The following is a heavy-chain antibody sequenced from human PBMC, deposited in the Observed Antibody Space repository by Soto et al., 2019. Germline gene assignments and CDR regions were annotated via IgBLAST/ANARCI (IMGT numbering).Heavy chain of an antibody. V-gene: IGHV1-18*01. Sequence: QVQLVQSGAEVKKPGASVKVSCKASGYTFSNYGISWVRQAPGQGLEWMGWISGYNGNTKTAQNFQGRVTMTTDTFTNTAYMELRSLTSDDTAVYYWARDMGVNDNGDYVDFWGQGTVVTVSS. CDR1: GYTFSNYG. CDR3: ARDMGVNDNGDYVDF. CDR2: ISGYNGNT. D-gene: IGHD4-17*01. J-gene: IGHJ4*02.